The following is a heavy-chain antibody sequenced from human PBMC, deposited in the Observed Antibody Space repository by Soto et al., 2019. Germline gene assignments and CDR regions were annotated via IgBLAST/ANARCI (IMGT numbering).Heavy chain of an antibody. Sequence: QVQLVESGGGVVQPGRSLRLSCAASGFTFSSYGMHWVRQAPGKGLEWVAVIWYDGSNKYYADSVKGRFTISRDNSKNTLYLQMNSLRAEDTAVYYCARDASGFGELLGAYYYYYMDVWGKGTTVTVSS. CDR3: ARDASGFGELLGAYYYYYMDV. J-gene: IGHJ6*03. CDR2: IWYDGSNK. D-gene: IGHD3-10*01. V-gene: IGHV3-33*01. CDR1: GFTFSSYG.